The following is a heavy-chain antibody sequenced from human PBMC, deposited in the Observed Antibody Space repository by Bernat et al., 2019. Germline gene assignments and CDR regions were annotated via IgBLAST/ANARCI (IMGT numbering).Heavy chain of an antibody. Sequence: QVQLVESGGGVVQPGRSLRLSCAASGFTLSSYAMHWVRQAPGQGLEWVAVISDDGSNKYYADSVKGRFTISRDKSKNTQYLQMNSLRAEDTAVYYCARGSGRYFRNFDYWGQGTLVTVSS. CDR1: GFTLSSYA. D-gene: IGHD1-26*01. CDR3: ARGSGRYFRNFDY. V-gene: IGHV3-30-3*01. CDR2: ISDDGSNK. J-gene: IGHJ4*02.